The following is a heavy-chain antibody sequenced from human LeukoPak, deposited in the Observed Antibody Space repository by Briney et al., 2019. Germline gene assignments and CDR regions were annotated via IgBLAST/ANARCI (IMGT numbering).Heavy chain of an antibody. CDR3: AREDSSSWQSFDD. Sequence: GGSLRLSCAASGFTFSSYWMSWVRQAPGKGLEWVANIKQDGSEKYYVDSVKGRFTISRDNAKNSLYLQMNSLRGEDTAVYYCAREDSSSWQSFDDWGQGTLVTASS. CDR2: IKQDGSEK. D-gene: IGHD6-13*01. CDR1: GFTFSSYW. J-gene: IGHJ4*02. V-gene: IGHV3-7*04.